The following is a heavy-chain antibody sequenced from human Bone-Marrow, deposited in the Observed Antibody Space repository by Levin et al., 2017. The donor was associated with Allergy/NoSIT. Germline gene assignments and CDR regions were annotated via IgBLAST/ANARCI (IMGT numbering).Heavy chain of an antibody. D-gene: IGHD6-19*01. CDR3: ARQSSSGWLLDY. CDR2: IYSSGST. CDR1: GGSISYYY. V-gene: IGHV4-4*07. Sequence: PSETLSLTCTVSGGSISYYYWTWIRQSAGKGLEWIGRIYSSGSTEYNPSLKSRATMSVDTAKNHFSLKLSSVTATDTAVYYCARQSSSGWLLDYWGQGTLVTVSS. J-gene: IGHJ4*02.